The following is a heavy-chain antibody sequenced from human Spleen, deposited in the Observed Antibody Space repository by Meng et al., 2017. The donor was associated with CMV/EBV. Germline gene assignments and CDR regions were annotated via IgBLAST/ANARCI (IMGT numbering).Heavy chain of an antibody. CDR2: IIPIFGTA. D-gene: IGHD3-22*01. Sequence: QVPVEEDGAGIKNPWSSVKTHCTCCGGTFSSYAISWVRQAPGQGLEWMGGIIPIFGTANYAQKFQGRVTITADESTSTAYMELSSLRSEDTAVYYCARGLDSSGYYHPFDYWGQGTLVTVSS. J-gene: IGHJ4*02. CDR1: GGTFSSYA. CDR3: ARGLDSSGYYHPFDY. V-gene: IGHV1-69*01.